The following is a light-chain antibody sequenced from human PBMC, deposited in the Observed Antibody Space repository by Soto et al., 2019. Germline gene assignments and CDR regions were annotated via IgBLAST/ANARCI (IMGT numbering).Light chain of an antibody. CDR3: SLYTSSSTYV. V-gene: IGLV2-18*01. Sequence: QSVLTQPPCVSGSPGQSVTISCTGTSSDVDSYNRVSWYQQPPGTAPKLIIYKISNRPSGVPDRFSGSKSGNTASLTISGLQAEDEADYYCSLYTSSSTYVFGTGTKVTVL. CDR1: SSDVDSYNR. J-gene: IGLJ1*01. CDR2: KIS.